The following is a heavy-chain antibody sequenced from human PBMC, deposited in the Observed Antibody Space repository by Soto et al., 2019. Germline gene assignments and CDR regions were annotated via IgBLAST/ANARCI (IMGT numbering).Heavy chain of an antibody. V-gene: IGHV4-59*01. D-gene: IGHD2-15*01. CDR2: IYYSGST. CDR1: GGSISSYY. Sequence: SETLSLTCTVSGGSISSYYWSWIRQPPGKGLEWIGYIYYSGSTNYNPSLKSRVTISVDTSKNQFSLKLSSVTAADTAVYYCARGVGCSGGSCYSRATYYYYMDVWGKGTTVTVSS. J-gene: IGHJ6*03. CDR3: ARGVGCSGGSCYSRATYYYYMDV.